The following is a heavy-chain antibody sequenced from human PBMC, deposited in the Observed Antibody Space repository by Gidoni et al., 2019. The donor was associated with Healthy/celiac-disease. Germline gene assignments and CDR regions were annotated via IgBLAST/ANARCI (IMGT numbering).Heavy chain of an antibody. D-gene: IGHD6-19*01. J-gene: IGHJ4*02. V-gene: IGHV4-34*01. Sequence: QVQLQQWGAGLLKPSETLSLTCDVYGGSFSGYYWSWIRQPPGKELEWIGEINHSGSTNYNPSLKSRVTISVDTSKTQFSLKLSSVTAADTAVYYCARGKSSSPGGDYWGQGTLVTVSS. CDR2: INHSGST. CDR3: ARGKSSSPGGDY. CDR1: GGSFSGYY.